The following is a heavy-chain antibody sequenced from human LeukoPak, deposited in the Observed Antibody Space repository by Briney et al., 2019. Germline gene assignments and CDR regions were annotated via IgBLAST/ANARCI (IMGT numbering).Heavy chain of an antibody. CDR2: ISSSGST. V-gene: IGHV4-61*02. CDR1: GDSISSGDYY. Sequence: SETLSLTCTVSGDSISSGDYYWGWIRQPAGKGLEWIGRISSSGSTNYNPSLKSRVTISVDTSKNQFSLKLSSVTAADTAVYYCARGRNYDSSGYYYGIRTGWFDPWGQGTLVTVSS. J-gene: IGHJ5*02. CDR3: ARGRNYDSSGYYYGIRTGWFDP. D-gene: IGHD3-22*01.